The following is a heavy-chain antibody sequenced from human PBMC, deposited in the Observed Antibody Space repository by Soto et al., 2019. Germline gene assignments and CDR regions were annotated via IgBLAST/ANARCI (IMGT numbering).Heavy chain of an antibody. CDR2: ISGSGGST. J-gene: IGHJ3*02. D-gene: IGHD4-17*01. V-gene: IGHV3-23*01. CDR3: ATRPMTTVQIDAFDI. Sequence: GGSLRLSCAASGFTFSSYAMSWVRQAPGKGLEWVSAISGSGGSTYYADSVKGRFTISRDNSKNTLYLQMNSLRAEDKAVYYCATRPMTTVQIDAFDIWGQGTMVTVSS. CDR1: GFTFSSYA.